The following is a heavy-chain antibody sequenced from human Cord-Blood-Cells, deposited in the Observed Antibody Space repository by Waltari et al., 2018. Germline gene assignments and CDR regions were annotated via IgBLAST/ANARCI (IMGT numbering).Heavy chain of an antibody. CDR1: GGTFSSYT. CDR3: ARGGNFNEGGFDY. D-gene: IGHD2-21*02. Sequence: QVQLVQSGAEVKKPGSSVKVSCKASGGTFSSYTISWVRQAPGQGLEWMGRIIPSLGIANYAQKYQGRVTITADKSTSTAYMELSSLRSEDTAVYYCARGGNFNEGGFDYWGQGTLVTVSS. V-gene: IGHV1-69*02. J-gene: IGHJ4*02. CDR2: IIPSLGIA.